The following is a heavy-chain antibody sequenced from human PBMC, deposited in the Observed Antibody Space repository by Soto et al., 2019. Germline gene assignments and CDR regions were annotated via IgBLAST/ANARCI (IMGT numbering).Heavy chain of an antibody. V-gene: IGHV4-34*02. J-gene: IGHJ3*01. CDR3: AGETSDYDFLTAPTTFDF. Sequence: QVQLQQWGAGLLKPSETLSLTCAVSGGSFSGYYWNWIRQPPGKGLEWIGEIDHSGSTPYNPSLKSRVTISVDTSKRDISLKLTSVTAAYTAVYYCAGETSDYDFLTAPTTFDFWGQGTMVTVSS. CDR1: GGSFSGYY. CDR2: IDHSGST. D-gene: IGHD3-9*01.